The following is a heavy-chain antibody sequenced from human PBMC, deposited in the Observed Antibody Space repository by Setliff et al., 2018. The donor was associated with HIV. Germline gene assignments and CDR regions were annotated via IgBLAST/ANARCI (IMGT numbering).Heavy chain of an antibody. D-gene: IGHD3-22*01. J-gene: IGHJ4*02. Sequence: GGSLRLSCAASGFVFRNYNMNWVRQAPGKGLEWVSSVSSDGRYIYYADSVRGRFTISRDDAKSSLYLQMYSLRAEDTAIYYCARDRASSAYYSHFDYWGQGNMVTVSS. CDR2: VSSDGRYI. V-gene: IGHV3-21*06. CDR1: GFVFRNYN. CDR3: ARDRASSAYYSHFDY.